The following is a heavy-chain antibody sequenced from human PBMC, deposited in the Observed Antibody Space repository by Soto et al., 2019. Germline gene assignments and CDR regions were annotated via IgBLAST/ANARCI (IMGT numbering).Heavy chain of an antibody. D-gene: IGHD1-20*01. CDR2: IERGDDDK. J-gene: IGHJ6*02. CDR3: ARSIRGPRRFNGMDV. CDR1: GFSLTSPGMC. V-gene: IGHV2-70*13. Sequence: PTLVNPTETLTLTCTFSGFSLTSPGMCVSWIRQPPGKALEWLALIERGDDDKYYSTSLKTRLTISKDTRKNQVVLTMANMDPADTGTYYCARSIRGPRRFNGMDVWGQGTTVTVS.